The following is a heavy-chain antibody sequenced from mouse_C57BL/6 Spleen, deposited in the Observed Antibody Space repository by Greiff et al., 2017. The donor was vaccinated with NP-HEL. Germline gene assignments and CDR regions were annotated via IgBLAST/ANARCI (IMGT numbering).Heavy chain of an antibody. J-gene: IGHJ2*01. CDR2: IYPGDGDT. V-gene: IGHV1-82*01. D-gene: IGHD3-2*02. CDR3: ARSGTAQATYYFDY. CDR1: GYAFSSSW. Sequence: QVQLQQSGPELVKPGASVKISCKASGYAFSSSWMNWVKQRPGKGLEWIGRIYPGDGDTNYNGKFKGKATLTADKSSSTAYMQLSSLTSEDSAVYFCARSGTAQATYYFDYWGQGTTLTVSS.